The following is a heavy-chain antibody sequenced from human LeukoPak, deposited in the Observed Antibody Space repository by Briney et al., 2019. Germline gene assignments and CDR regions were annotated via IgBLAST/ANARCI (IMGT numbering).Heavy chain of an antibody. V-gene: IGHV1-46*01. CDR2: INPTSGGT. J-gene: IGHJ6*03. CDR3: ARGGTGAVDGIRLNMVV. D-gene: IGHD6-13*01. CDR1: GNTFINYY. Sequence: ASVKVSCKASGNTFINYYMHWVRQAPGQGLEWMGLINPTSGGTSFAQSFQGRVTMTSDTSTSTFYLELSSLRSEDTGVYYCARGGTGAVDGIRLNMVVWGKGTTVIVS.